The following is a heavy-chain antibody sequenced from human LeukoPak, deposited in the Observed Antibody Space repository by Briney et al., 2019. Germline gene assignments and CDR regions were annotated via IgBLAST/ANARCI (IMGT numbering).Heavy chain of an antibody. J-gene: IGHJ4*02. Sequence: GGSLRLSCAASGFSFSNAWMDWVRRAPGKGLEWVGRIKSKSDGGTTDYAAPVQGRFSISRDDSKNTLYLQMNSLKIEDTAVYYCTTGLLWFGTSFFDFWGQGTLVTVSS. V-gene: IGHV3-15*01. CDR1: GFSFSNAW. CDR3: TTGLLWFGTSFFDF. CDR2: IKSKSDGGTT. D-gene: IGHD3-10*01.